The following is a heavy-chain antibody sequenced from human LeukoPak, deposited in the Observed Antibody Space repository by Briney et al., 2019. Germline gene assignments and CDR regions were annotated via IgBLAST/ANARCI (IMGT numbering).Heavy chain of an antibody. V-gene: IGHV3-7*01. CDR3: ASDGGPFDY. Sequence: GSLRLSCTASGITFSGYWMSWVRQPPGKGLEWVANIKQAGSEKYYVDSVKGRSTISRDDAKKSVYLQMNSLRAEDTAVYYCASDGGPFDYWGQGTLVTVSS. J-gene: IGHJ4*02. CDR2: IKQAGSEK. CDR1: GITFSGYW. D-gene: IGHD3-16*01.